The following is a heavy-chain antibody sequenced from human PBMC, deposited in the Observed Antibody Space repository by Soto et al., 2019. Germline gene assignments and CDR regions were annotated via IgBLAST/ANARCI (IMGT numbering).Heavy chain of an antibody. D-gene: IGHD2-15*01. CDR1: GFTFSSYA. V-gene: IGHV3-23*01. CDR3: AKDLYPERYCSGGSCYTFDY. CDR2: ISGSGGST. J-gene: IGHJ4*02. Sequence: GGSLRLSCAASGFTFSSYAMSWVRQAPGQGLEWVSAISGSGGSTYYADSVKVRFTISRDNSKNTLYLQMNSLRAEDTAVYYCAKDLYPERYCSGGSCYTFDYWGQGTLDTVSS.